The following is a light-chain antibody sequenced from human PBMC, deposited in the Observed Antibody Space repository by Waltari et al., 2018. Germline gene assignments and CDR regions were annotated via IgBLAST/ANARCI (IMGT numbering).Light chain of an antibody. Sequence: EVVLTQSPGTLSLSPGERATLSCRASQSIGKYLVWYQQRPGQAPRLLIYAASTRATGIPDRFVGSGYGTDFSLTISRLEPEDFAVYYCQNHERLPATFGQGTKVEIK. V-gene: IGKV3-20*01. CDR3: QNHERLPAT. CDR2: AAS. J-gene: IGKJ1*01. CDR1: QSIGKY.